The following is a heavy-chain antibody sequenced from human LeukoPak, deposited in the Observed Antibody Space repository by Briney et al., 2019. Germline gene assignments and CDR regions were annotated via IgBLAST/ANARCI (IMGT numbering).Heavy chain of an antibody. CDR2: MNPNSGNT. V-gene: IGHV1-8*01. CDR3: ARGGGYDFWSGYYRPLDY. D-gene: IGHD3-3*01. J-gene: IGHJ4*02. CDR1: GYTFTSYD. Sequence: GASVKVSCKASGYTFTSYDINWVRQATGQGLEWMGWMNPNSGNTGYAQKFRGRVTMTRNTSISTAYMELSSLRSEDTAVYYCARGGGYDFWSGYYRPLDYRGQGTLVTVSS.